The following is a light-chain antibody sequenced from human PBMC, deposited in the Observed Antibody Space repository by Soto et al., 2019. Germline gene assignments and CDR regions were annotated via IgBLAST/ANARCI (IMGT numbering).Light chain of an antibody. CDR1: QSVSSY. V-gene: IGKV3-11*01. Sequence: EIGLTQSPATLSLSPGERATLSCRASQSVSSYLAWYHQKPGQAPRLLIYDASNRATGIPARFSGSGSGTDFTLTISSLEPEDFAVYYCQQRSNCPWPFGQGTKVEIK. J-gene: IGKJ1*01. CDR2: DAS. CDR3: QQRSNCPWP.